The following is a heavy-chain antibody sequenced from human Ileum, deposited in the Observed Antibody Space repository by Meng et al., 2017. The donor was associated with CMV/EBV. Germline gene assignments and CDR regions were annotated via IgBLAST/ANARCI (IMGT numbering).Heavy chain of an antibody. CDR2: INPYDSST. D-gene: IGHD5-12*01. CDR1: GETFTKHY. CDR3: VREGSGLKYFDY. Sequence: CKASGETFTKHYIHWVRQAPGQGLEWMGLINPYDSSTDYGRRFRGRVTVTMDTSTSTVYMEVTSLRSEDTAIFYCVREGSGLKYFDYWGQGTLVTVSS. J-gene: IGHJ4*02. V-gene: IGHV1-46*01.